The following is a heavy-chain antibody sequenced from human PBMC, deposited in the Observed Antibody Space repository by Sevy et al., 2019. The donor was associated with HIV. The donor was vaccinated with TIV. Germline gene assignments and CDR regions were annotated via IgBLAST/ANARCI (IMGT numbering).Heavy chain of an antibody. CDR2: INRDESAR. CDR3: VTDDRPSGWLFDF. J-gene: IGHJ4*02. D-gene: IGHD6-19*01. CDR1: GFSFRSYW. V-gene: IGHV3-7*01. Sequence: GESLKISCAASGFSFRSYWMTWVRQAPGKGLEWVANINRDESARNYVASVKGRFTISRDNAKNLLYLQINSLRVDDTAVYYCVTDDRPSGWLFDFWGPGAQVTVSS.